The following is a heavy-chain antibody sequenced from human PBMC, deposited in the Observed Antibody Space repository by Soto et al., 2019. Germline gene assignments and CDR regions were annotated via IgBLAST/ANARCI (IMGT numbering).Heavy chain of an antibody. CDR3: ARDIGQGAFDI. J-gene: IGHJ3*02. Sequence: GGSLRLSCAASGFTFSDYYMSWIRQAPGKGLEWVSYISGGSSYTDYANSVKGRFTVSRDNANNSLYLQMNSLRAEGTAVYFCARDIGQGAFDIWGQGTMVTVSS. CDR2: ISGGSSYT. CDR1: GFTFSDYY. V-gene: IGHV3-11*06. D-gene: IGHD2-15*01.